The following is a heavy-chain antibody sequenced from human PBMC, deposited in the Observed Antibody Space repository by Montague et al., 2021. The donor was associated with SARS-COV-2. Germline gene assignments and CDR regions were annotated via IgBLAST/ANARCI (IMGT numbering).Heavy chain of an antibody. CDR3: TTGYSGYSSSWFDKPLLEREHAGPEFDY. D-gene: IGHD6-13*01. J-gene: IGHJ4*02. CDR2: IYYSGSP. V-gene: IGHV4-28*01. Sequence: SETLSLTCAVSGYSISSSNWWGWSRQPPGKGLEWMGYIYYSGSPYYNTSLKSRGTMSVDTSKNQFSLKLRSVTAVDPAVYYCTTGYSGYSSSWFDKPLLEREHAGPEFDYWGQGTLVTVSS. CDR1: GYSISSSNW.